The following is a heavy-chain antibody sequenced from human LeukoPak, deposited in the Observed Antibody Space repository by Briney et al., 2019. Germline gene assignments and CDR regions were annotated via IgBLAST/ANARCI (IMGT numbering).Heavy chain of an antibody. J-gene: IGHJ3*02. CDR3: ARDQRNGFNYGAFDI. D-gene: IGHD5-24*01. Sequence: GGSLRLSCAASGVIFSTYWMSWVRQAPGKGLEWVANIKQNGGEKYYVDSVKGRFTISRDNAKNSLYLQMNSLRAEDTAVYYCARDQRNGFNYGAFDIWGQGTMVTVSS. CDR2: IKQNGGEK. V-gene: IGHV3-7*01. CDR1: GVIFSTYW.